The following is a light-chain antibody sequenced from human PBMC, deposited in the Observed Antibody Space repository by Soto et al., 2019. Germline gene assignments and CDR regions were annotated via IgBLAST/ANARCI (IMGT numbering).Light chain of an antibody. CDR3: QSYENSRTGFYV. J-gene: IGLJ1*01. CDR2: GNT. V-gene: IGLV1-40*01. CDR1: SSDIGAGFD. Sequence: QSVLTQPPSVSAAPGQRVTISCSGSSSDIGAGFDVHWYQHLPGTAPKLLIYGNTNRPSGVPGRFSGSKSGTSASLVISGLQAEDEADYYCQSYENSRTGFYVFGTGTKVTVL.